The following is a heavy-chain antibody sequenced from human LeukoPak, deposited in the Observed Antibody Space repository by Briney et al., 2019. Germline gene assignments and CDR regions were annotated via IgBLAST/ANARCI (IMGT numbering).Heavy chain of an antibody. CDR3: ATRIQGATISDI. Sequence: GGSLRLSCSASGFTFSDYYMSWIRQAPGKGLEWVSYISSSGSTIYYADSVKGRFTISRDNAKNSLYLQMNSLRAEDTAVYYCATRIQGATISDIWGQGTMVTVSS. V-gene: IGHV3-11*04. D-gene: IGHD5-12*01. CDR1: GFTFSDYY. CDR2: ISSSGSTI. J-gene: IGHJ3*02.